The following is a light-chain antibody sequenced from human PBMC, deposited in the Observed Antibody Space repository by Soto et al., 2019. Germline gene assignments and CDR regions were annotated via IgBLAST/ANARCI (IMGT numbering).Light chain of an antibody. J-gene: IGLJ2*01. CDR1: SSDVGGYNY. CDR2: DVR. V-gene: IGLV2-11*01. CDR3: CSYAGSYPLV. Sequence: QSALTQPRSVSGSPGQSVTISCTGTSSDVGGYNYVSWYQQHPGKAPKLMIYDVRKRPSGVPDRFSGSKSGNTASLTISGIQDEDEADYYCCSYAGSYPLVFGGGTKLTVL.